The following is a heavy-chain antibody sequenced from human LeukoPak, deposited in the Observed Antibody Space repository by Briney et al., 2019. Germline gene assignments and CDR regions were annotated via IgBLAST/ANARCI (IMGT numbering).Heavy chain of an antibody. CDR3: ARRGIAVAGTTHYYYYMDV. CDR1: GYTFTGYY. Sequence: ASVKVSCKAFGYTFTGYYMHWVRQAPGQGLEWMGWINPNSGGTNYAQKFQGRVTMTRDTSTSTAYMELRSLRSDDTAVYYCARRGIAVAGTTHYYYYMDVWGKGTTVTVSS. J-gene: IGHJ6*03. V-gene: IGHV1-2*02. D-gene: IGHD6-19*01. CDR2: INPNSGGT.